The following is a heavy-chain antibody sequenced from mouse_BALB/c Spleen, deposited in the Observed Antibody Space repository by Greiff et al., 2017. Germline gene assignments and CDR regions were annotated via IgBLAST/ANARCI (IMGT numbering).Heavy chain of an antibody. J-gene: IGHJ4*01. CDR1: GYSITSDYA. CDR3: ARGNYGTAMDY. Sequence: DVQLQESGPGLVKPSQSLSLTCTVTGYSITSDYAWNWIRQFPGNKLEWMGYISYSGSTSYNPSLKSRISITRDTSKNQFFLQLNSVTTEDTATYYCARGNYGTAMDYWGQGTSVTVSS. V-gene: IGHV3-2*02. CDR2: ISYSGST. D-gene: IGHD2-1*01.